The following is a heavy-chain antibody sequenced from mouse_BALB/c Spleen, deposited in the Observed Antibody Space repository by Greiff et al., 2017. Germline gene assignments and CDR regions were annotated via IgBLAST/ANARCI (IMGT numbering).Heavy chain of an antibody. CDR3: ASFGGYHLFAY. CDR2: IDPANGNT. CDR1: GFNIKDTY. V-gene: IGHV14-3*02. Sequence: EVQLQQSGAELVKPGASVKLSCTASGFNIKDTYMPWVKQRPEQGLEWIGRIDPANGNTKYDPKFQGKATITADTSSNTAYLQLSSLTSEDTAVYYCASFGGYHLFAYWGQGTLVTVSA. J-gene: IGHJ3*01. D-gene: IGHD2-2*01.